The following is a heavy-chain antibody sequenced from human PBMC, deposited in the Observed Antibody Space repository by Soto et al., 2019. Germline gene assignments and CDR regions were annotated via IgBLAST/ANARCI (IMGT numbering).Heavy chain of an antibody. CDR2: ISDYNGNT. Sequence: QVQRVQSGAEVKRAGASVKVSCKASGYTFSSYGLSWVRQAPGQGLEWMGWISDYNGNTHYAQKCQGRVILTTDTSTRTAYMELRSMRSDDTAVYFCAREGYYSGSGTYSPPRYYGMDVWGQGTTVTVSS. CDR1: GYTFSSYG. D-gene: IGHD3-10*01. J-gene: IGHJ6*02. CDR3: AREGYYSGSGTYSPPRYYGMDV. V-gene: IGHV1-18*01.